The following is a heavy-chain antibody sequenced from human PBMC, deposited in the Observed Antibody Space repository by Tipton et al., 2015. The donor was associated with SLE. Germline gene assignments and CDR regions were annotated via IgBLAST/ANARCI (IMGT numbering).Heavy chain of an antibody. Sequence: SLRLSCATSGFTFSSYEMIWVRQAPGKGLEWVSSITSGSAIYYADSVKDRFTISRDNAKNSLYLQMDSLRAEDTALYYCAKEGGDDSSGYMHYWGQGTLVTVSP. CDR1: GFTFSSYE. V-gene: IGHV3-48*03. CDR3: AKEGGDDSSGYMHY. D-gene: IGHD3-22*01. CDR2: ITSGSAI. J-gene: IGHJ4*02.